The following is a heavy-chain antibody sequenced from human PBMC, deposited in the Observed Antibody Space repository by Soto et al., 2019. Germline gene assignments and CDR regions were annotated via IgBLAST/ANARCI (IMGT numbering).Heavy chain of an antibody. Sequence: QVPLVQSGAEVKKPGASVKVSCKASGYTFTSYDINWVRQATGQGLEWMGWMNPNSGNTGYAQKFQGRVTMTRNTSISTAYMELSSLRSEDTAVYYCQGWGFGVDGDGSYYYMDVWGKGTTVTVSS. J-gene: IGHJ6*03. CDR3: QGWGFGVDGDGSYYYMDV. CDR1: GYTFTSYD. CDR2: MNPNSGNT. D-gene: IGHD3-3*01. V-gene: IGHV1-8*01.